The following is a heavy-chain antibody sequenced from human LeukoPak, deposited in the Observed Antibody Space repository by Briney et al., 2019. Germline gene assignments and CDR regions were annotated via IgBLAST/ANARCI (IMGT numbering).Heavy chain of an antibody. J-gene: IGHJ6*03. CDR2: INPSGGST. V-gene: IGHV1-46*01. CDR3: ARGVLRNYMDV. D-gene: IGHD4/OR15-4a*01. CDR1: VYTFTSYY. Sequence: ASVNVSFKSSVYTFTSYYIHWVRQAPGQGREWMGIINPSGGSTSYAQKFQGRVTMTRDTSTSTVYMELSSLRSEDTAVYYCARGVLRNYMDVWGKGTTVTVSS.